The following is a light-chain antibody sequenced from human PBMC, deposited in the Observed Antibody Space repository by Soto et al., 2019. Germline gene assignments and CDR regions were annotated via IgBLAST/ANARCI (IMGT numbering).Light chain of an antibody. Sequence: EIVFAQSPGTLSLSPGERATLSCRARQSVSSSYLAWYQQKPGQAPRLPIYGASSRATGIPPRFSGSGSGTDFTLTISSLEPEDFAVYYCQQRSNWQGATFGGGTKVDIK. CDR2: GAS. J-gene: IGKJ4*01. V-gene: IGKV3D-20*02. CDR3: QQRSNWQGAT. CDR1: QSVSSSY.